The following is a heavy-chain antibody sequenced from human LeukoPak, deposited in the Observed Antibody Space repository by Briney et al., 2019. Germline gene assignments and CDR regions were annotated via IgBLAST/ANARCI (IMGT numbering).Heavy chain of an antibody. J-gene: IGHJ4*02. CDR2: INGDGSST. CDR1: GFTFSRYW. Sequence: GGSLRLSCAASGFTFSRYWMNWVRQAPGKGLVWVSRINGDGSSTNYADSVKGRFTISRDNAKNTLYLQLNSLRAEDTAIYYCARSQGPYDYWGQGTLVTVSS. CDR3: ARSQGPYDY. V-gene: IGHV3-74*01.